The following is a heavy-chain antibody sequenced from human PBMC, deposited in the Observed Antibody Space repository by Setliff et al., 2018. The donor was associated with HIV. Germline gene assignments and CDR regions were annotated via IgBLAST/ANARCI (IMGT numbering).Heavy chain of an antibody. CDR1: GFTFSNYW. J-gene: IGHJ6*03. CDR2: INNAGSVT. Sequence: GGSLRLSCAASGFTFSNYWMHWVRQGPGKGLVWVSRINNAGSVTTYADSVRGRFTISRDDAKNTLYLQMNDLRAEDTGIYFCARDLTTDYLDVWGKGTTVTVSS. CDR3: ARDLTTDYLDV. D-gene: IGHD4-17*01. V-gene: IGHV3-74*01.